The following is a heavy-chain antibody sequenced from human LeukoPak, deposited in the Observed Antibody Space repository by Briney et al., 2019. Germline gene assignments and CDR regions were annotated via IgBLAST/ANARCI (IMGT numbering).Heavy chain of an antibody. D-gene: IGHD3-3*01. V-gene: IGHV4-59*01. J-gene: IGHJ3*02. CDR3: ARGYDFWSGYEAFDI. CDR1: GGSISSYY. Sequence: PSETLSLTCTVSGGSISSYYWSWIRQPPGKGLEWIGYIYYSGSTNYNPSHKSRVTISVDTSKNQFSLKLSSVTAADTAVYYCARGYDFWSGYEAFDIWGQGTMVTVSS. CDR2: IYYSGST.